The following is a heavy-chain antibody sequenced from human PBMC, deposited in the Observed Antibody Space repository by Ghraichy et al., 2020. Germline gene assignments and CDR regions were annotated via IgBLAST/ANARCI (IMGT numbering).Heavy chain of an antibody. CDR1: GGSISSSSYY. J-gene: IGHJ3*02. V-gene: IGHV4-39*01. D-gene: IGHD2-15*01. Sequence: SETLSLTCTVSGGSISSSSYYWGWIRQPPGKGLEWIGNIYYSGSAYYNPSLKSRVTISVDTSKNQFSLKLNSVTAAVTAVYYGARLHCSSSTCFFPDAFDMWGQGTVVTVSS. CDR3: ARLHCSSSTCFFPDAFDM. CDR2: IYYSGSA.